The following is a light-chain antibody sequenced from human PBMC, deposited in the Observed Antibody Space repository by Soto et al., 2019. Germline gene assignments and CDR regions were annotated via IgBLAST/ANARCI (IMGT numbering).Light chain of an antibody. CDR1: QTVSSS. V-gene: IGKV3-20*01. Sequence: EIVLTQSPATLSLSPGERATLSCRASQTVSSSLAWYQQKPGQAPRLLIYGASTRAAGITDRFSGSGSGTEFTLTISRLEPEDFAVYYCQHYDNSPLFGPGTKVDI. J-gene: IGKJ3*01. CDR2: GAS. CDR3: QHYDNSPL.